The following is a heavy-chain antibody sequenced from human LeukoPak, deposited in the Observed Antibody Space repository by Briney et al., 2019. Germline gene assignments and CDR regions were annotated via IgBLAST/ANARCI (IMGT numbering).Heavy chain of an antibody. CDR3: ARAYGGLIDY. CDR1: GFTLNSYI. CDR2: ISFDGRDK. Sequence: GGSLRLSCAASGFTLNSYIMHWVRQAPGKGLEWVALISFDGRDKQHADSVKGRFTISKDNSKNTLYLQMNSLSGDDTSMYFCARAYGGLIDYWGQGTLVTVSS. D-gene: IGHD3-16*01. J-gene: IGHJ4*02. V-gene: IGHV3-30*04.